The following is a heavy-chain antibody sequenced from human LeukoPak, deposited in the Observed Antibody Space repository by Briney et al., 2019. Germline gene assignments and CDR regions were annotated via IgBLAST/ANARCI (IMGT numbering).Heavy chain of an antibody. CDR2: IYYSGST. Sequence: SETLSLTCTVSGGSISNYYWSWIRQPPGKGLEWIGYIYYSGSTNYNSSLKSRVTISVDTSKDQFSLKLSSVTAADTAVYYCARDRGVAGGNAFDIWGQGTMVTVSS. V-gene: IGHV4-59*01. CDR1: GGSISNYY. CDR3: ARDRGVAGGNAFDI. D-gene: IGHD6-19*01. J-gene: IGHJ3*02.